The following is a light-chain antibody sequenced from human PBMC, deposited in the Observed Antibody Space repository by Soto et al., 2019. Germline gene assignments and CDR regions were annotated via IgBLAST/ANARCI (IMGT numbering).Light chain of an antibody. V-gene: IGKV3-15*01. J-gene: IGKJ4*01. CDR2: GAS. Sequence: EIVMTQSPATLSVSPGERATLSCRASQSVSSNLAWYQQKPGQAPRLLIYGASTRATGIPARFSGSGSGTEFPLTISSLQSEDFAVYYCQQYNKWPPLTFGGGNKVEIK. CDR3: QQYNKWPPLT. CDR1: QSVSSN.